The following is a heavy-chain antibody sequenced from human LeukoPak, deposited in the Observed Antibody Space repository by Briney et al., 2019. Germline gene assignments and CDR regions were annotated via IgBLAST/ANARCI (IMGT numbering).Heavy chain of an antibody. Sequence: ASVKVSCKASGYTFTGYYMHWVRQAPGQGLEWMGWINPNSGGTNYAQKFQGRVTMTRDTSISTAYMELSRLRSDDTAVHYCASATNDYYYYMDVWGKGTTVTVSS. CDR1: GYTFTGYY. CDR2: INPNSGGT. V-gene: IGHV1-2*02. CDR3: ASATNDYYYYMDV. J-gene: IGHJ6*03.